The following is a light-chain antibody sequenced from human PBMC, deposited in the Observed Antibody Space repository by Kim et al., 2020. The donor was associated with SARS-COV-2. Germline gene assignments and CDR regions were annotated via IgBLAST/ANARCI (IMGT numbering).Light chain of an antibody. CDR2: GAS. CDR1: QSITNSY. Sequence: LPPPEKATLSCGASQSITNSYLAWYQQKPGQAPRLLIFGASNRATGIPDRFSGSGSGTDFTLTINRLEPEDFAVYYCQQYGNSPYTFGQGTKLEI. V-gene: IGKV3-20*01. J-gene: IGKJ2*01. CDR3: QQYGNSPYT.